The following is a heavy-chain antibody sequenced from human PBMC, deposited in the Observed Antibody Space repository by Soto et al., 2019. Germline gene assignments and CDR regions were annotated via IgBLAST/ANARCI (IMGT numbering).Heavy chain of an antibody. J-gene: IGHJ4*02. CDR2: ISGSGGRT. V-gene: IGHV3-23*01. CDR1: GFTFSTYA. D-gene: IGHD3-10*01. Sequence: EVPLLESGGVLVQPGGSLRLSCAASGFTFSTYAMTWVRQAPGKGLEWVSSISGSGGRTYYADSVKGRFTISRDNSKNTLYLQTNSLRAEDTAVYYCAKAGDYHGAESYFPLDYWCQGTLVPVSS. CDR3: AKAGDYHGAESYFPLDY.